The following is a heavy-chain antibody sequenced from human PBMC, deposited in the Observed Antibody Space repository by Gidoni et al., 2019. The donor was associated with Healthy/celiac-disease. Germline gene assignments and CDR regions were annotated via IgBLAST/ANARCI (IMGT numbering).Heavy chain of an antibody. J-gene: IGHJ4*02. CDR1: GYSFTSYW. Sequence: EVQLVQSGAEVKKPGESLKISCKGPGYSFTSYWIGWVRQMPGKGLEWMGIIYPGDSDTRYSPSFQGQVTISADKSISTAYLQWSSLKASDTAMYYCARLGYYDSSGYYTIDYWGQGTLVTVSS. CDR3: ARLGYYDSSGYYTIDY. D-gene: IGHD3-22*01. V-gene: IGHV5-51*01. CDR2: IYPGDSDT.